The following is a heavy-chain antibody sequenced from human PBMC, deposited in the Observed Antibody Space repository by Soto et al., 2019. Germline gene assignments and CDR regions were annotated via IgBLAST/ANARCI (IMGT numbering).Heavy chain of an antibody. D-gene: IGHD5-12*01. J-gene: IGHJ4*01. V-gene: IGHV3-21*02. Sequence: EVQLVESGGGLVTPGESLRLSCAASGFTFSSYSLNWVRQAPGKGLECVASISSSSTYIYYADSVKGRFTISRSNSQNSLYLQMNSLRAEDTAVYYCATLLIKSVTTPQSRYDFDSWGQGTLVTVSS. CDR3: ATLLIKSVTTPQSRYDFDS. CDR1: GFTFSSYS. CDR2: ISSSSTYI.